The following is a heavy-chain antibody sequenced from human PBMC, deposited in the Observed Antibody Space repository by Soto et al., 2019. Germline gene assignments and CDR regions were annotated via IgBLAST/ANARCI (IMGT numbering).Heavy chain of an antibody. CDR1: GDSVSSNSAA. CDR3: ARDLIVVVPAAFNWFDP. Sequence: SQTLSLTCAISGDSVSSNSAAWNWIRQSPSRGLEWLGRTYYRSKWYNDYAVSVKSRITINPDTSKNQFSLQLNSVTPEDTAVYYCARDLIVVVPAAFNWFDPWGQGTPVTVSS. V-gene: IGHV6-1*01. D-gene: IGHD2-2*01. CDR2: TYYRSKWYN. J-gene: IGHJ5*02.